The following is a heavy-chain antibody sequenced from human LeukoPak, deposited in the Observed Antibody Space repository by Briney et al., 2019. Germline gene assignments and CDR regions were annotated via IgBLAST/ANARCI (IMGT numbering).Heavy chain of an antibody. CDR3: ARDIIPPDDAFDI. CDR2: INPNSGGT. CDR1: GYTFTGYY. Sequence: ASVKVSRKASGYTFTGYYMHWVRQAPGQGLEWMGWINPNSGGTNYVQKFQGRVTMTRDTSISTAYMELTRLRSDDTAVYYCARDIIPPDDAFDIWGQGTMVTVSS. J-gene: IGHJ3*02. D-gene: IGHD1-14*01. V-gene: IGHV1-2*02.